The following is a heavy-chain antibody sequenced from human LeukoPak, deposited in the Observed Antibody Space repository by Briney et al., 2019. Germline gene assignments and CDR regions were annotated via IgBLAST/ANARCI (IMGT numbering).Heavy chain of an antibody. CDR1: GFTFSNYW. CDR2: IKEDGSEK. D-gene: IGHD3-3*01. Sequence: RGSLRLSCAASGFTFSNYWMSWVRQAPGKGLEWVANIKEDGSEKYSLDSVKGRFTVSRDNVKNSLYLQINNLRVEDTAIYYCARSGSSVFWYWGQGTLVTVSS. V-gene: IGHV3-7*01. CDR3: ARSGSSVFWY. J-gene: IGHJ4*02.